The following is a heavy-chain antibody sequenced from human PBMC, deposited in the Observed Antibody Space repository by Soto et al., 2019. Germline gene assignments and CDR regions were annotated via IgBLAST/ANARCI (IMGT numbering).Heavy chain of an antibody. CDR1: GFPVSRNY. Sequence: PGGSLRLSCAASGFPVSRNYMTWVRRAPGKGLEWVSIIYGGGNTYYADSVKGRFTISRDNSKNTLYLQMNSLRAEDTAVYYCARDLGYSGYERNDAFDIWGQGTMVTVSS. D-gene: IGHD5-12*01. J-gene: IGHJ3*02. CDR3: ARDLGYSGYERNDAFDI. CDR2: IYGGGNT. V-gene: IGHV3-53*01.